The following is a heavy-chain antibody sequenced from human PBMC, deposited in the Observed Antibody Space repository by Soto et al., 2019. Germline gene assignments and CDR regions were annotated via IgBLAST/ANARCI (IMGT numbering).Heavy chain of an antibody. CDR1: DGSISGGGYY. D-gene: IGHD3-3*01. CDR2: IFYSGST. Sequence: PSETLSLTCTVSDGSISGGGYYWSWIRQHPGKGLEWIGYIFYSGSTYYNPSLESRVTISVDTSKNQFSLKLSSVTAADTAVYYCARFSYDFWGALGSYSMDVWGQGTTVTVSS. J-gene: IGHJ6*02. V-gene: IGHV4-31*03. CDR3: ARFSYDFWGALGSYSMDV.